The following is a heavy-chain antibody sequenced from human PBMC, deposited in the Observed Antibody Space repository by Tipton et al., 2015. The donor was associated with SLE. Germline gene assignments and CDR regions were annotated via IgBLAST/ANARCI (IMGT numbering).Heavy chain of an antibody. D-gene: IGHD6-13*01. J-gene: IGHJ4*02. Sequence: TLSLTCTVSGGSISSYYWSWIRQPTGKGLEWIGYIYYSGSTNYSGSTNYNPSLKSRVTISVDTSKNQFSLKLSSVTAADTAVYYCARGWGSWPYYFDYWGQGTLVTVSS. CDR1: GGSISSYY. CDR3: ARGWGSWPYYFDY. V-gene: IGHV4-59*12. CDR2: IYYSGSTNYSGST.